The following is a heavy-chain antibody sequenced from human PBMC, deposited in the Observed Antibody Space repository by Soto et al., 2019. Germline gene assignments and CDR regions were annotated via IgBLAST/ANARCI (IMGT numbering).Heavy chain of an antibody. CDR2: IYWDDDK. CDR1: GFSLTTRGVG. V-gene: IGHV2-5*02. CDR3: AHIPNYYQYDWFDP. J-gene: IGHJ5*02. Sequence: QITLKESGPTLVKPTQTLTLTCTFSGFSLTTRGVGVGWIRQPPGKALECLALIYWDDDKRYSPSLQSRLSITTDPSKTQVVLTMTTVDPVDTATYYCAHIPNYYQYDWFDPWGQGTLVSVSS. D-gene: IGHD3-16*01.